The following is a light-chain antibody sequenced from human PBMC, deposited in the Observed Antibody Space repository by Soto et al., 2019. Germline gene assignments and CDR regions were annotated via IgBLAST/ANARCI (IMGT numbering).Light chain of an antibody. J-gene: IGKJ5*01. V-gene: IGKV1-5*03. CDR3: QKLFDSPIN. CDR2: KAS. CDR1: QTISSW. Sequence: DIQMNQSPSTLSASVVDIVTITCRASQTISSWLAWYQQKPGKAPKLLIYKASSLESGVPSRFSATVSGTEFSLTITSLQPEDFATYYCQKLFDSPINFGQGTRREIK.